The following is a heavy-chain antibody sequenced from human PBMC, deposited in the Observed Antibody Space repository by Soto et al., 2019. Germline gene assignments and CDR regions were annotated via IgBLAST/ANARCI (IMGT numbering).Heavy chain of an antibody. CDR2: VYHTGAT. J-gene: IGHJ4*02. D-gene: IGHD5-12*01. V-gene: IGHV4-59*01. Sequence: SETLSLTCTVSGASITSYYWSWIRQSPGKGLEWIAYVYHTGATNYNPSLKSRVTISLDTSQSQFSLNLTSLTTADTAVYFCARGGNRYSNVASGVGGFDYWGQGSLVTVSS. CDR3: ARGGNRYSNVASGVGGFDY. CDR1: GASITSYY.